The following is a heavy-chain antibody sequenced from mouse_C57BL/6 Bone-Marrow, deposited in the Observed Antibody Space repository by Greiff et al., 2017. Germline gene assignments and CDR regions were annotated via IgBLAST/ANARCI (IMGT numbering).Heavy chain of an antibody. J-gene: IGHJ2*01. CDR2: IDPEDGET. CDR1: GFNIQDYY. CDR3: TRSLIYYGTNY. D-gene: IGHD1-1*01. Sequence: EVQLQQSGAELVKPGASVKLSCPASGFNIQDYYIHWVKQRTEQGLEWIGRIDPEDGETQSAPKFQDKATITADTSSNTAYLQLSSLTSEDTAVYYCTRSLIYYGTNYWGQGTTLTVSS. V-gene: IGHV14-2*01.